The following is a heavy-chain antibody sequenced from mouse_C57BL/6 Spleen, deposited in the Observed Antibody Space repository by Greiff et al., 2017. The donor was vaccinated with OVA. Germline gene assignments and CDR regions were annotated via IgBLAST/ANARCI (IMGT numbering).Heavy chain of an antibody. V-gene: IGHV1-54*01. Sequence: QVHVKQSGAELVRPGTSVKMSCKASGYAFTNYLIEWVKQRPGQGLEWIGVINPGSGGTNYNEKFKGKATLTADKSSSTAYMQLSSLTSEDSAVYFCARGGTTVVEEGFFDYWGQGTTLTVSS. J-gene: IGHJ2*01. D-gene: IGHD1-1*01. CDR3: ARGGTTVVEEGFFDY. CDR1: GYAFTNYL. CDR2: INPGSGGT.